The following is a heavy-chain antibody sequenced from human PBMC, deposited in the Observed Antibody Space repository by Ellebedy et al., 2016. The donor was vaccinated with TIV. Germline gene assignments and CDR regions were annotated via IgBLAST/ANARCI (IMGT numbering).Heavy chain of an antibody. D-gene: IGHD6-19*01. J-gene: IGHJ4*02. CDR3: ARGQRTSGGSLIAVAGTRRPLFDY. V-gene: IGHV4-61*08. Sequence: MPSETLSLTCTVSGGSISSGGYYWSWIRQPPGKGLEWIGYIYYSGSTNYNPSLKSPVTISVDTSKNQFSLKLSSVTAADTAVYYCARGQRTSGGSLIAVAGTRRPLFDYWGQGTLVTVSP. CDR2: IYYSGST. CDR1: GGSISSGGYY.